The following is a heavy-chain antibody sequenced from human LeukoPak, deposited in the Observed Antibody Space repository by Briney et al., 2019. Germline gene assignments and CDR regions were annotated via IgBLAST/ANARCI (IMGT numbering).Heavy chain of an antibody. V-gene: IGHV4-34*01. CDR3: ARTLAVAATPNNYFDY. CDR2: INHSGST. CDR1: GGPFSGYY. Sequence: PSETLSLTCAVYGGPFSGYYWSWIRQPPGKGLEWIGEINHSGSTNYNPSLKSRVTISVDTSKNQFSLKLSSVTAADTAVYYCARTLAVAATPNNYFDYWGQGTLVTVSS. J-gene: IGHJ4*02. D-gene: IGHD6-19*01.